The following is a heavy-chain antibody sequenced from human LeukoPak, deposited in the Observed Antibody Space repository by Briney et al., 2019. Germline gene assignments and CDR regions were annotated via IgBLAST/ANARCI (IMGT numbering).Heavy chain of an antibody. CDR2: IYSGGST. Sequence: GGSLRLSSAASGFTVSSNYMSWVRQAPGKGLEWVSVIYSGGSTYYADSVKGRFTISRDNSKNTLYLQMNSLRAEDTAVYYCARSPAHYDILTGYPYYFDYWGQGTLVTVSS. V-gene: IGHV3-53*01. CDR1: GFTVSSNY. J-gene: IGHJ4*02. CDR3: ARSPAHYDILTGYPYYFDY. D-gene: IGHD3-9*01.